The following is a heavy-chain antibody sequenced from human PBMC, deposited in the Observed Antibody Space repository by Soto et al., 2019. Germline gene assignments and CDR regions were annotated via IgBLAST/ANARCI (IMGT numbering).Heavy chain of an antibody. CDR2: IRVGGGDT. CDR3: AKCSVGSGRTMCWCNCFDP. Sequence: EVRLLESGGGLAQPGGSRRLSCAASGFTFSSSAMNWVRQAPGKGLEWVSSIRVGGGDTFYADSVRGRFTVSRDISRNTLYLQMNSLVAEVTAIYYCAKCSVGSGRTMCWCNCFDPWGQGVLVTVFS. V-gene: IGHV3-23*01. D-gene: IGHD2-21*01. J-gene: IGHJ5*02. CDR1: GFTFSSSA.